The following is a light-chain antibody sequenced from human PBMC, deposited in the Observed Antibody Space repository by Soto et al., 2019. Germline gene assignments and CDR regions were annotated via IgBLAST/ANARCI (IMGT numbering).Light chain of an antibody. J-gene: IGLJ3*02. CDR3: QVWDSSSDHVV. Sequence: SYELTQPPSVSVAPGQTARITCGGNNIGDKSVHWYQQRPGQAPVIVVYDDSDWPSGIPERFSGSNSGNTATLTISRVEVGDEADYYCQVWDSSSDHVVFGGGTKLTVL. CDR1: NIGDKS. V-gene: IGLV3-21*02. CDR2: DDS.